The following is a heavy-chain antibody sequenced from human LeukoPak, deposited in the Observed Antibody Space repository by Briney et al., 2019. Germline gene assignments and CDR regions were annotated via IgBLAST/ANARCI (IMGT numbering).Heavy chain of an antibody. CDR3: ARESLKWEPGKFDP. Sequence: ASVKVSCKASGYTFTSYYMHWVRQAPGQGLEWMGWISAYNGNTNYAQKLQGRVTMTTDTSTSTAYMELRSLRSDDTAVYYCARESLKWEPGKFDPWGQGTLVTVSS. CDR2: ISAYNGNT. D-gene: IGHD1-26*01. V-gene: IGHV1-18*04. J-gene: IGHJ5*02. CDR1: GYTFTSYY.